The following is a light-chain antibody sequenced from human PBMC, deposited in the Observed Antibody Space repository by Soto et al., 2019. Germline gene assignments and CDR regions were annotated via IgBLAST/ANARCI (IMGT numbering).Light chain of an antibody. CDR1: SSDVGSYNL. J-gene: IGLJ3*02. Sequence: QSALTQPASVSGSPGQSITISCTGTSSDVGSYNLVSWYQQYPGKAPKLMIYEVSKRPSGVSNRFSGSKSGNTASLTISGLQAEDEADYHCCSYAGSSTWVFGGGTQLTVL. CDR2: EVS. CDR3: CSYAGSSTWV. V-gene: IGLV2-23*02.